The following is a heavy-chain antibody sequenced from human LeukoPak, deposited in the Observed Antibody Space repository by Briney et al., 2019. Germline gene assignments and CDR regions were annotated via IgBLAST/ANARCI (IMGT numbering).Heavy chain of an antibody. Sequence: PGGSLRLSCAASGFILGSYAMHWVRQAPGKGLEWVAVISNDGKDKYHADSVKGRFTVSRDNSKNTLFLQMNSLRAEDTAVYYCSRDGYYANSGSDAFDLWGHGTMVTVSS. D-gene: IGHD3-22*01. J-gene: IGHJ3*01. V-gene: IGHV3-30*04. CDR3: SRDGYYANSGSDAFDL. CDR2: ISNDGKDK. CDR1: GFILGSYA.